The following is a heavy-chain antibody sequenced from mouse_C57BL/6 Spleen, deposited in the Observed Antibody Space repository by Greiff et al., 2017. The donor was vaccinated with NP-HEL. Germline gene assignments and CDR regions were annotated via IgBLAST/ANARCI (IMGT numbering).Heavy chain of an antibody. D-gene: IGHD1-1*01. V-gene: IGHV5-4*01. J-gene: IGHJ3*01. CDR2: ISDGGSYT. CDR3: ARDRGDYYGSSVFAY. Sequence: EVQGVESGGGLVKPGGSLKLSCAASGFTFSSYAMSWVRQTPEKRLEWVATISDGGSYTYYPDNVKGRFTISRDNAKNNLYLQMSHLKSEDTAMYYCARDRGDYYGSSVFAYWGQGTLVTVSA. CDR1: GFTFSSYA.